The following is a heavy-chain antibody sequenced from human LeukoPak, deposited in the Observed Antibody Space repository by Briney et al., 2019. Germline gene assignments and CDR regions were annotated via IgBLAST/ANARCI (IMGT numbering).Heavy chain of an antibody. CDR3: AKDGIAARPGAFDI. CDR1: GFTFSGYG. V-gene: IGHV3-30*02. Sequence: GGSLRLSCAASGFTFSGYGMHWVRQAPGKGLEWVAFIRYDGSNKYYADSVKGRFTISRDNSKNTLYLQMNSLRAEDTAVYYCAKDGIAARPGAFDIWGQGIMVTVSS. J-gene: IGHJ3*02. D-gene: IGHD6-6*01. CDR2: IRYDGSNK.